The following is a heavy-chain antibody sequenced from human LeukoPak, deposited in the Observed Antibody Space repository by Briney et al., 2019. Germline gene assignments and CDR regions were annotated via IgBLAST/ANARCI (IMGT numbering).Heavy chain of an antibody. D-gene: IGHD4-17*01. V-gene: IGHV3-23*01. CDR2: ISGSGGST. Sequence: GGSLRLSCAASGFTFSSYAMSWVRQAPGKGLEWVSAISGSGGSTYYADSVKGWFTISRDSSKNTLYLQMNSLRAEDTAVYYCAKIAGDYVSFDYWGQGTLVTVSS. CDR1: GFTFSSYA. J-gene: IGHJ4*02. CDR3: AKIAGDYVSFDY.